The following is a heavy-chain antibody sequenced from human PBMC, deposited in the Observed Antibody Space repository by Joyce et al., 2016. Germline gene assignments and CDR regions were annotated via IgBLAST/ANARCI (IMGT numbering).Heavy chain of an antibody. J-gene: IGHJ3*02. Sequence: EVQLVESGGGLVQPGGSLRLSCAASGFTFSSYSMNWVRQAPGKGLEWVSHISGCRCTIYYADSVKGRFIISRDNAKNSLHLQMNSLRDEDTAVYYCATEGGVRGVIDAFHIWGQGTMVTVSS. CDR3: ATEGGVRGVIDAFHI. D-gene: IGHD3-10*01. V-gene: IGHV3-48*02. CDR2: ISGCRCTI. CDR1: GFTFSSYS.